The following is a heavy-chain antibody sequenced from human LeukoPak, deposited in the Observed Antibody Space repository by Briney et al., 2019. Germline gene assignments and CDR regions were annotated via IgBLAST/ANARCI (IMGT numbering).Heavy chain of an antibody. V-gene: IGHV3-48*03. D-gene: IGHD2-21*01. J-gene: IGHJ4*02. CDR3: ARAHGVIVIADF. CDR2: ISGSGTTI. Sequence: GGSLRLSCAASGFTFSSYEMNWVRQAPGKGLEWVSYISGSGTTIYYIDSVKGRFTISRDNAKNSLYLQMNSLRGEDTAVYYCARAHGVIVIADFWGQGTLVTVSS. CDR1: GFTFSSYE.